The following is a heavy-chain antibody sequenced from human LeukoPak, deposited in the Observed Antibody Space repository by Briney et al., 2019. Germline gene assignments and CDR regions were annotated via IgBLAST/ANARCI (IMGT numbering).Heavy chain of an antibody. J-gene: IGHJ4*02. CDR3: ARDIVVVTAILDY. CDR2: ISSSSSYI. D-gene: IGHD2-21*02. CDR1: GFTFSSYS. Sequence: GGSLRLSCAASGFTFSSYSMNWVRQAPGKGLEWISSISSSSSYIYYADAVKGRFTISRDNAKNSLYLQMNSLRAEDTAVYYCARDIVVVTAILDYWGQGTLVTVSS. V-gene: IGHV3-21*01.